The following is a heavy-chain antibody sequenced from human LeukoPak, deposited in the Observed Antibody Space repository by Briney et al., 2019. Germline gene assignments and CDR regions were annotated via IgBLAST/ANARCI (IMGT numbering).Heavy chain of an antibody. CDR2: FSYNNRTV. D-gene: IGHD3-10*01. CDR1: GFDFDDYT. V-gene: IGHV3-9*01. Sequence: GGSLRLSCAASGFDFDDYTMHWVRQAPGKGLGWVSGFSYNNRTVAYADSVKGRFTISRDNAKNSLYLQMNSLRAEDTAFYYCAKGLAGGGSGLLVLDYWGQGTLVTVSS. CDR3: AKGLAGGGSGLLVLDY. J-gene: IGHJ4*02.